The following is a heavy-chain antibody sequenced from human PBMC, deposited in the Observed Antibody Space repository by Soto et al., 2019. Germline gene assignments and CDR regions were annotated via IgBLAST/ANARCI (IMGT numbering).Heavy chain of an antibody. CDR1: GGSISSYY. CDR2: IYYSGST. J-gene: IGHJ3*02. D-gene: IGHD3-3*01. CDR3: ARETYYDFWSGYDAFDI. V-gene: IGHV4-59*01. Sequence: PSETLSLTCTVSGGSISSYYWSWIRQPPGKGLEWIGYIYYSGSTNYNPSLKSRVTISVDTSKNQFSLKLSSVTAADTAVYYCARETYYDFWSGYDAFDIWGQGTMVTVSS.